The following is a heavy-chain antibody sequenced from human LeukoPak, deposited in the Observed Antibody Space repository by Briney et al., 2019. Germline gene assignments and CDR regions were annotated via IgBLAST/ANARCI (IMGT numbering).Heavy chain of an antibody. J-gene: IGHJ4*02. CDR3: ARQQQQLWYD. Sequence: PGGSLRLSCAASGFTFSRYAMSWVRQAPGKGLEWVSAVIASGAATYYADSVKGRFTISRDNAKNSLYLQMNSLRAEDTAVYFCARQQQQLWYDWGQGTLVTVSS. V-gene: IGHV3-23*01. CDR2: VIASGAAT. CDR1: GFTFSRYA. D-gene: IGHD5-18*01.